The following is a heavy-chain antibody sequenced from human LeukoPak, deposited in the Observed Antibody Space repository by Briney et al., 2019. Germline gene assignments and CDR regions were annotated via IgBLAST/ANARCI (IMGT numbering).Heavy chain of an antibody. Sequence: GGSLRLSCAASGFTFSSYAMSWVRQAPGKGLEWVSAISGSGGSTYYADSVKGRFTISRDNSKNTLYLQMNSLRAEDTTVYYCARDSAPDIVVLNAFDIWGQGTMVTVSS. D-gene: IGHD2-15*01. J-gene: IGHJ3*02. CDR3: ARDSAPDIVVLNAFDI. CDR1: GFTFSSYA. CDR2: ISGSGGST. V-gene: IGHV3-23*01.